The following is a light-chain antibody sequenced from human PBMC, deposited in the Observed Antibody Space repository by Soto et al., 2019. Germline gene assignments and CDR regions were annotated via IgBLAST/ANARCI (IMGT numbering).Light chain of an antibody. J-gene: IGKJ1*01. CDR3: QQYNSHRAT. CDR1: QTIGQL. V-gene: IGKV1-5*01. Sequence: DIQMTQSPSTLSTSVGDRVTITCRASQTIGQLLAWYQQKPRKAPTLLIYDAANLESGVPSRFSGGGSGAEFTLTISSLQSDAAATYFCQQYNSHRATFGQGTKVEIK. CDR2: DAA.